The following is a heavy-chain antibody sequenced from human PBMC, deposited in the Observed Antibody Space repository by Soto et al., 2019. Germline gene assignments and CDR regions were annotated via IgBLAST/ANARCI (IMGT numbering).Heavy chain of an antibody. V-gene: IGHV4-4*02. D-gene: IGHD2-21*02. CDR1: GGSISSSNW. J-gene: IGHJ3*02. CDR3: ARVGIWTVVTGDAFDI. CDR2: IYHSGST. Sequence: QVQLQESGPGLVKPSGTLSLTCAVSGGSISSSNWWSWVRQPPGKGLEWIGEIYHSGSTNYNPSLKSRVTISVDQSKNQFSLKLSSVTAADTAVYYCARVGIWTVVTGDAFDIWGQGTMVTVSS.